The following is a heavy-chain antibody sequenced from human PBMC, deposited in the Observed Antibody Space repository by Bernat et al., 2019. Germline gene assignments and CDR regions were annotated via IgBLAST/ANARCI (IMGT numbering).Heavy chain of an antibody. CDR2: ISGSGGST. V-gene: IGHV3-23*01. J-gene: IGHJ4*02. CDR3: ARAYASSWFLD. D-gene: IGHD6-13*01. Sequence: EVQLLESGGGLVQPGGSLRLSCAASGFTFSSYAMSWVRQAPGKGLEWVSAISGSGGSTYYPASVKGRFTISRENAKNSLYLQMNSLRAGDTAVYYCARAYASSWFLDWGQGTLVTVSS. CDR1: GFTFSSYA.